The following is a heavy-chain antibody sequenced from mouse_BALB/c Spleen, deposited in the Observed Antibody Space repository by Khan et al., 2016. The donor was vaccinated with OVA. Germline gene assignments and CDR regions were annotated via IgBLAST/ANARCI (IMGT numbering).Heavy chain of an antibody. Sequence: QVQLKESGAELVRPGVSVKISCKGSGYTFTDYAMHWVKQSHAKSLEWIGVISTYYGDASYNQKFKGKATMTVDNSSSTAYMALARLTSEDSAIYYCVRGSGNSRFAYWGQGTLVTVSA. V-gene: IGHV1S137*01. D-gene: IGHD1-3*01. CDR2: ISTYYGDA. CDR1: GYTFTDYA. CDR3: VRGSGNSRFAY. J-gene: IGHJ3*01.